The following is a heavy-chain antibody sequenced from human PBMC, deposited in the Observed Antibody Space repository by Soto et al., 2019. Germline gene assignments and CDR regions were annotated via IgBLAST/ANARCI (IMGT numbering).Heavy chain of an antibody. CDR3: AIVRVKDSSLDY. Sequence: QVQLVESGGGVVQPGRSLRLSCTGSGFTFSNNGMHWVRQAPGKGLEWVAFMLYDGSEKFYGDSVKGRFTISRDNSERTLYLHMSSPRGDDTAVYYCAIVRVKDSSLDYWGQGTLVTVSS. D-gene: IGHD3-10*02. CDR1: GFTFSNNG. J-gene: IGHJ4*02. CDR2: MLYDGSEK. V-gene: IGHV3-30*03.